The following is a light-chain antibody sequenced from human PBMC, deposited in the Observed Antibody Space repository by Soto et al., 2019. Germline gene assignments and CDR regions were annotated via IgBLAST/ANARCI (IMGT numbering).Light chain of an antibody. J-gene: IGLJ2*01. Sequence: QSALTQPASVSGSPGQSITISCTGPSSDVGGYNYVSWYQQHPGKAPKLMIYDVSNRPSGVSNRFSGSKSGNTASLTISGLQAEDEAHYYCSSYTSSSTVVFGGGTKLTVL. V-gene: IGLV2-14*01. CDR2: DVS. CDR3: SSYTSSSTVV. CDR1: SSDVGGYNY.